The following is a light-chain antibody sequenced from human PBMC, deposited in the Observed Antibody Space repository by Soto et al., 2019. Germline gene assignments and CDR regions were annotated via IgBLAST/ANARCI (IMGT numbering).Light chain of an antibody. CDR3: QQGNNWPIFT. J-gene: IGKJ3*01. V-gene: IGKV3D-20*02. Sequence: EIVLTQSPGTLSLSPGERATLSCRASQSVRSNFLAWYQQKPGQAPRLLIYGASNRATGIPDRFSGSGSRTDFTLTISSLEPEDFAVYYCQQGNNWPIFTFGPGTKVDIK. CDR2: GAS. CDR1: QSVRSNF.